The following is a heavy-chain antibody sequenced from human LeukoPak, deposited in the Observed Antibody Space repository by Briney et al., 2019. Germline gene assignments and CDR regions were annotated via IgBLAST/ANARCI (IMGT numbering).Heavy chain of an antibody. CDR3: ARDTDSSGYYYGNHGAFDI. V-gene: IGHV1-18*04. Sequence: ASVKVSCKASGYTFTSYYMHWVRQAPGQGLEWMGWISAYNGNTNYAQKLQGRVTMTTDTSTSTAYMELRSLRSDDTAVYYCARDTDSSGYYYGNHGAFDIWGQGTMVTVSS. CDR2: ISAYNGNT. D-gene: IGHD3-22*01. J-gene: IGHJ3*02. CDR1: GYTFTSYY.